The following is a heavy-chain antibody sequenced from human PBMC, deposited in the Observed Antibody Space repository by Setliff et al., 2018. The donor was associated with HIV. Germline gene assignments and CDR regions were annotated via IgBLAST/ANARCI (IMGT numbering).Heavy chain of an antibody. V-gene: IGHV4-39*01. CDR3: ASSSVVRGLIITAFDY. CDR2: IHYDERT. D-gene: IGHD3-10*01. J-gene: IGHJ4*02. Sequence: SETLSLTCTVSGDSASNSRYYWAWIRQPPGKGLEYIGSIHYDERTYYNPSLKSRVTISLDTSKNQFSLNLSSVTAADTAVYYCASSSVVRGLIITAFDYWGQGTLVTVSS. CDR1: GDSASNSRYY.